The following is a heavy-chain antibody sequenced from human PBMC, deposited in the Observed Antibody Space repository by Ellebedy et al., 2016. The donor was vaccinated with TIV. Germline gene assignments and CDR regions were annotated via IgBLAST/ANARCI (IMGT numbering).Heavy chain of an antibody. CDR3: SQRPFRSRSLYEY. Sequence: GESLKISCQGSGYSFTTRWIGWARQMPGKGLEWVGIIHPADSHTTYTPSFQGQVTISAEKSISTASLHWSSLKASDTALYYCSQRPFRSRSLYEYWGQGTLVTVSS. J-gene: IGHJ4*02. D-gene: IGHD3-3*01. CDR2: IHPADSHT. V-gene: IGHV5-51*01. CDR1: GYSFTTRW.